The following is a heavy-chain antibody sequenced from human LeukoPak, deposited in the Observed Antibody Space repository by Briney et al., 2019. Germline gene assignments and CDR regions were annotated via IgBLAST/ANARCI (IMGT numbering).Heavy chain of an antibody. CDR1: GGTFSNYA. V-gene: IGHV1-69*13. CDR3: ARGRDDYVWGSYRRPPFDY. D-gene: IGHD3-16*02. CDR2: IILIFGTA. Sequence: ASVKVSCKASGGTFSNYAISWVRQAPGQGLEWMGRIILIFGTANYAQKFQGRVTITADESTSTAYMELSSLRSEDTAVYYCARGRDDYVWGSYRRPPFDYWGQGTLVTVSS. J-gene: IGHJ4*02.